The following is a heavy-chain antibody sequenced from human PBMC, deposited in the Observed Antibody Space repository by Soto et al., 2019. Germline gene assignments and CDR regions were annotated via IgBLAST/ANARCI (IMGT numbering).Heavy chain of an antibody. Sequence: SETLSLTCAVSGGSISSSNWWSCVRQPPGKGLEWIGEIYHSGSTNYKPSLKSRVTISVDNSKNKFSLQMSALTAEDTAVYYFERTIGDRQWLLLGWFDPWGQGTLVTVSS. J-gene: IGHJ5*02. CDR1: GGSISSSNW. V-gene: IGHV4-4*02. CDR3: ERTIGDRQWLLLGWFDP. CDR2: IYHSGST. D-gene: IGHD6-19*01.